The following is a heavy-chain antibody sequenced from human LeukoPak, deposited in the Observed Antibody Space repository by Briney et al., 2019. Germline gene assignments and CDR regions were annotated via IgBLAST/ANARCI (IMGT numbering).Heavy chain of an antibody. CDR2: IIPIFVPA. J-gene: IGHJ4*02. V-gene: IGHV1-69*01. D-gene: IGHD2-15*01. Sequence: SVKVSCKASGGTFSSYAISWVRQAPGQGLEWMGGIIPIFVPANYAQKFQGRVTITADESTSTAYMELSSLRSEDTAVYYCARVPYCSGGSCLLRGYYFDFWGQGTLVTVSS. CDR1: GGTFSSYA. CDR3: ARVPYCSGGSCLLRGYYFDF.